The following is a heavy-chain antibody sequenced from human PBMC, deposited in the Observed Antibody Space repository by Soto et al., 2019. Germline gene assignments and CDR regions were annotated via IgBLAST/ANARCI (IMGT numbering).Heavy chain of an antibody. J-gene: IGHJ6*02. CDR2: IYYSGST. D-gene: IGHD3-3*01. Sequence: TSETLSLTCTVSGGSISSGDYYWSWIRQPPGKGLEWIGYIYYSGSTYYNPSLKSRVTISVDTSKNQFSLKLSSVTAADTAVYYCARDFWSGSRGDYYYGMDVWGQGTTVTVSS. V-gene: IGHV4-30-4*01. CDR3: ARDFWSGSRGDYYYGMDV. CDR1: GGSISSGDYY.